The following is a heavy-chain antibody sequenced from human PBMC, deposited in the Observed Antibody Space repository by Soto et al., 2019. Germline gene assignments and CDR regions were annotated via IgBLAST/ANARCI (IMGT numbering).Heavy chain of an antibody. CDR1: GFTFSNFG. CDR3: ATSFITTIGTTA. Sequence: EVQLVESGGGLVQPGGSLRLSCEASGFTFSNFGINWVRQAPGKGLEWVSHISSSSTTIYYAESVKGRFTISRDNAKNSLYLQMSSLRGADTAVYSCATSFITTIGTTAWGQGTLVTVSS. D-gene: IGHD1-1*01. CDR2: ISSSSTTI. V-gene: IGHV3-48*01. J-gene: IGHJ4*02.